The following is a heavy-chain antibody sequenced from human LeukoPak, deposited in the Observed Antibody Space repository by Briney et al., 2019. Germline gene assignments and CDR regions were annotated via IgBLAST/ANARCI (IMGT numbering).Heavy chain of an antibody. D-gene: IGHD3-10*01. J-gene: IGHJ4*02. V-gene: IGHV1-3*04. CDR1: GYTFTSYT. Sequence: ASVKVSCKASGYTFTSYTMHWVRQAPGQRLEWXGXVNIGNGDTEXXXKXXXXXTFTKDTSASTAYMDLSSLRSEDTAVYYCARDGSGSYPYYFDYWGQGTLVTVSS. CDR3: ARDGSGSYPYYFDY. CDR2: VNIGNGDT.